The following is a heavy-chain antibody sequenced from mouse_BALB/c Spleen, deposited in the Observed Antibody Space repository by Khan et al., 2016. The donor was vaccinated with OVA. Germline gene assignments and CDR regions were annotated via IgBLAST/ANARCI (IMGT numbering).Heavy chain of an antibody. CDR3: ARAYYRYDGYYAMDF. D-gene: IGHD2-14*01. V-gene: IGHV2-6-4*01. J-gene: IGHJ4*01. CDR1: GFSLSRYN. CDR2: IWAGGGT. Sequence: QIQLVQSGPGLVAPSQSLSITCTVSGFSLSRYNIHWVRQPPGKGLEWLGMIWAGGGTDYNSTLKSRLNISQDNSKSQVFLKMNSLQTDDTAMYYCARAYYRYDGYYAMDFWGQGTSVTVSS.